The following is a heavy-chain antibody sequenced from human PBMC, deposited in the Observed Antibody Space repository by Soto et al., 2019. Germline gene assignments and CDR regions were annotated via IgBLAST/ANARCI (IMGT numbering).Heavy chain of an antibody. CDR2: ISAYNGNT. V-gene: IGHV1-18*01. Sequence: GASVKVSCKASGYTFTSYGISWVRQAPGQGLEWMGWISAYNGNTNYAQKLQGRVTMTTDTSTSTAYMELRSLRSDDTAVYYCARDSSGLYSNASPFDYWGQGTLVTVSS. J-gene: IGHJ4*02. CDR3: ARDSSGLYSNASPFDY. CDR1: GYTFTSYG. D-gene: IGHD6-19*01.